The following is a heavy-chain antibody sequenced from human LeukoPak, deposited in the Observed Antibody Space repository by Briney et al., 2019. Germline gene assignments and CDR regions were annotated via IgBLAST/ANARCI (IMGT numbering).Heavy chain of an antibody. CDR3: ARCYGGNLNFDF. CDR1: GXSFTSQC. CDR2: IYPGDSDA. Sequence: GESLQISFQGSGXSFTSQCIGWVRQMPGKGLEWMGIIYPGDSDARYSPSFQGQVTISVDKSISTAYLQWSSLKASDTAMYYCARCYGGNLNFDFWGQGTLVTVSS. J-gene: IGHJ4*02. V-gene: IGHV5-51*01. D-gene: IGHD4-23*01.